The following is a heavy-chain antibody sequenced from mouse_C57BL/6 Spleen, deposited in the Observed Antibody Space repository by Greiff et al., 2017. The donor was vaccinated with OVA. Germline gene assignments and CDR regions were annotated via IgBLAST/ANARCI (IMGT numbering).Heavy chain of an antibody. CDR3: ARQGGSSYKYFDV. Sequence: EVKVEESGGGLVKPGGSLKLSCAASGFTFSSYTMSWVRQTPEKRLEWVATISGGGGNTYYPDSVKGRFTISRDNAKHTLYLQMSSLRSEDTALYYCARQGGSSYKYFDVWGTGTTVTVSS. CDR2: ISGGGGNT. CDR1: GFTFSSYT. V-gene: IGHV5-9*01. D-gene: IGHD1-1*01. J-gene: IGHJ1*03.